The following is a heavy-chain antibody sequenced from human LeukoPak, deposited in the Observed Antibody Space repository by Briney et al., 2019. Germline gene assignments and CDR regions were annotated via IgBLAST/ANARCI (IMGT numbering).Heavy chain of an antibody. J-gene: IGHJ4*02. D-gene: IGHD3-10*01. CDR3: AKDRSGFGESLAY. V-gene: IGHV3-33*06. CDR2: IWYNGSNK. CDR1: GFTFISYG. Sequence: GGSLRLSCAASGFTFISYGMHWVRQAPGKGLEWVAVIWYNGSNKYYADSVKGRFTISRDNSKNTLYLQMNSLRAEDTAVYYCAKDRSGFGESLAYWGQGTLVTVSS.